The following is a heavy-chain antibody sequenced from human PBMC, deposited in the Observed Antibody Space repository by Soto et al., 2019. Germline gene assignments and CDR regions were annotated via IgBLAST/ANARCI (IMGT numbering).Heavy chain of an antibody. Sequence: GGSLRLSCAASGFTFSSYSMNWVRQAPGKGLEWVSSISSTSTYMYYADSVKGRFAISRDNAKNSLFLQMNSLRAEDTAVYFCARRALTHAFVDCWGQGTLVTVSS. D-gene: IGHD3-10*01. CDR1: GFTFSSYS. J-gene: IGHJ4*02. V-gene: IGHV3-21*01. CDR3: ARRALTHAFVDC. CDR2: ISSTSTYM.